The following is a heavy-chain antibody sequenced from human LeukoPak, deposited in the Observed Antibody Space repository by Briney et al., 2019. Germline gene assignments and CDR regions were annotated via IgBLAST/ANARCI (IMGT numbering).Heavy chain of an antibody. J-gene: IGHJ4*02. CDR3: ARAYCSSTSCYPFDC. CDR1: GFTFSSYG. D-gene: IGHD2-2*01. CDR2: IWYDGSNK. Sequence: GGSLRLSCAASGFTFSSYGMHWVRQAPGKGLEWVAVIWYDGSNKYYADSVKGRFTISRDNSKNTLYLQMNSLRAEDTAVYYCARAYCSSTSCYPFDCWGQGTLVTVSS. V-gene: IGHV3-33*01.